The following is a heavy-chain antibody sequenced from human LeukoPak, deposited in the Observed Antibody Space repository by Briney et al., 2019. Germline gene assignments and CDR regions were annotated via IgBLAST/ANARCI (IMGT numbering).Heavy chain of an antibody. V-gene: IGHV3-21*01. CDR2: ISSSRSYI. D-gene: IGHD2-2*01. J-gene: IGHJ4*02. CDR1: GFTFSSYS. CDR3: ARDLAVVPAAIGY. Sequence: KPGGSLRLSCAASGFTFSSYSMNWVRQAPGKGLEWVSSISSSRSYIYYADSVKGRFTISRDNAKNSLYLQMNSLRAEDTAVYYCARDLAVVPAAIGYWGQGTLVTVSS.